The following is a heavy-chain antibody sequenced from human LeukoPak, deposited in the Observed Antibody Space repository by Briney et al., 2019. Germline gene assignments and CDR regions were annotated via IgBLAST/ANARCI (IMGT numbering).Heavy chain of an antibody. Sequence: PGGSLRLSCAASGFTFSSYSMNWVRQAPGKGLEWISSISSSSSYIYYADSVKGRFTISRDNSKNTLYLQMNSLRAEDTAVYYCAKSPPSMVRGVSYNWFDPWGQGTLVTVSS. V-gene: IGHV3-21*04. CDR1: GFTFSSYS. D-gene: IGHD3-10*01. CDR2: ISSSSSYI. CDR3: AKSPPSMVRGVSYNWFDP. J-gene: IGHJ5*02.